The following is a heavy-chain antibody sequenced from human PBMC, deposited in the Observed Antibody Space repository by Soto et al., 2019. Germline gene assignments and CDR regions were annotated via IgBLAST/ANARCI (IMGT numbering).Heavy chain of an antibody. D-gene: IGHD5-12*01. CDR3: AKDTIVATIPGYYFDY. Sequence: GGSLRLSCAASGFTFSSYGMHWVRQAPGKGLEWVAVISYDGSNKYYADSVKGGFTISRDNSKNTLYLQMNSLRAEDTAVYYCAKDTIVATIPGYYFDYWGQGTLVTVSS. J-gene: IGHJ4*02. V-gene: IGHV3-30*18. CDR1: GFTFSSYG. CDR2: ISYDGSNK.